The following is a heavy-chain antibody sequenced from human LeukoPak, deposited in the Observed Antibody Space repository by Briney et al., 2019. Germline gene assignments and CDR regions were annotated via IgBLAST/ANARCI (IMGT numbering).Heavy chain of an antibody. CDR3: AREVVVVAAVFDY. V-gene: IGHV4-30-4*08. Sequence: SETLSLTCAVYGGSFSGYYWSWIRQPPGKGLEWIGYIYYSGSTYYNPSLKSRVTISVDTSKNQFSLKLSSVTAADTAVYYCAREVVVVAAVFDYWGQGTLVTVSS. CDR2: IYYSGST. J-gene: IGHJ4*02. CDR1: GGSFSGYY. D-gene: IGHD2-15*01.